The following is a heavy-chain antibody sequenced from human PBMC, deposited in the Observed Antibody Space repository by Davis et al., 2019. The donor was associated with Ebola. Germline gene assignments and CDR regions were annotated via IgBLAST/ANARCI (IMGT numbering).Heavy chain of an antibody. Sequence: AASVKVSCKASGYTFTSYYMHWVRQAPGQGLEWMGIINPSGGSTSYAQKFQGRVTITADKSTSTAYMELSSLRSEDTAVYYCARVRVTTERWLQSLGYWGQGTLVTVSS. CDR2: INPSGGST. V-gene: IGHV1-46*01. D-gene: IGHD5-24*01. CDR1: GYTFTSYY. CDR3: ARVRVTTERWLQSLGY. J-gene: IGHJ4*02.